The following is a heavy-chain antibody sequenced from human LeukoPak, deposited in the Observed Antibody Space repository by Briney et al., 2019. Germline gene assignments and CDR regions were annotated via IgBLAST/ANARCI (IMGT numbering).Heavy chain of an antibody. V-gene: IGHV1-69*13. CDR2: IIPIFGTA. J-gene: IGHJ6*03. D-gene: IGHD3-9*01. CDR3: ASYYDILTGYYEEGFYYYMDV. Sequence: GASVKVSCKASGGTFSSYAISWVRQAPGQGLEWMGGIIPIFGTANYAQKFQGRVTITADESTSTAYMELSSLRSEDTAVYYCASYYDILTGYYEEGFYYYMDVWGKGTTVTVSS. CDR1: GGTFSSYA.